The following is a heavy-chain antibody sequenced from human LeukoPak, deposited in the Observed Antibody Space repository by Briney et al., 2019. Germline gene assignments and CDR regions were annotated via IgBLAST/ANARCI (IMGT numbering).Heavy chain of an antibody. CDR2: IYPGDSDT. Sequence: GESLKISCKGFGYKFTNYWIVWVRQMPGKGLEWMGIIYPGDSDTRYSPSFQGQVTISADKSISTAYLQWSSLKASDTAMYYCARSGWLVPPYYYYYMDVWGKGTTVTVSS. CDR1: GYKFTNYW. V-gene: IGHV5-51*01. D-gene: IGHD6-19*01. J-gene: IGHJ6*03. CDR3: ARSGWLVPPYYYYYMDV.